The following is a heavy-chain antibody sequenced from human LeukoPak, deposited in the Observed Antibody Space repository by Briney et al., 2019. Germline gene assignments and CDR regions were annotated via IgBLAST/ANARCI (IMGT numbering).Heavy chain of an antibody. CDR2: IYYSVRT. CDR3: ARLYGSGSYVGAVNWFDP. Sequence: PSETLSLTCTVSGGSISSYYWSWIRQPPGKGLAWMGYIYYSVRTNYNPSLKSQVTISVDTAKNQFSLKLSSVTAADTAVYYCARLYGSGSYVGAVNWFDPWGQGTLVTVSS. D-gene: IGHD3-10*01. V-gene: IGHV4-59*01. CDR1: GGSISSYY. J-gene: IGHJ5*02.